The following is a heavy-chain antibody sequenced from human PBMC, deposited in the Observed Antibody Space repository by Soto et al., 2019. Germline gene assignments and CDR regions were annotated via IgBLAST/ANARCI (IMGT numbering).Heavy chain of an antibody. CDR2: IYYSGST. CDR3: ARQLQLWFDY. Sequence: PSETLSLTCTVSGGSISSYYWSWIRQPPGKGLEWIGYIYYSGSTNYNPSLKSRVTISVDTSKNQFSLKLSSVTAADTAVYYCARQLQLWFDYWGQGTLVTVSS. V-gene: IGHV4-59*08. D-gene: IGHD5-18*01. CDR1: GGSISSYY. J-gene: IGHJ4*02.